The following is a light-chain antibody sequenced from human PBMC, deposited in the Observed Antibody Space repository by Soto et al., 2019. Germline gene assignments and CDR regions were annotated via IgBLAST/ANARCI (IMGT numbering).Light chain of an antibody. CDR3: QQYNNWPLT. J-gene: IGKJ5*01. CDR1: QSVSSN. V-gene: IGKV3D-15*01. CDR2: GAS. Sequence: EVVMTQSPATLSVSPGERSTLSCRASQSVSSNLAWYQQKPGQXPRXXISGASTRATGVPARFSGSGSGTEFTITITSLQSEDFAVYCCQQYNNWPLTFGPGTRLEIK.